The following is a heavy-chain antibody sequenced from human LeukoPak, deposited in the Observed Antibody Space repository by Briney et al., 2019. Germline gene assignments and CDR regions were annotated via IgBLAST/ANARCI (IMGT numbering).Heavy chain of an antibody. CDR1: GFTFGDYA. CDR3: SRDSYGYQPEFGFAV. CDR2: IAGKTHTGTT. Sequence: GGSLRLSCTAAGFTFGDYAISWFRQAPGKGLQWVGFIAGKTHTGTTEYAASVKGRFSISRDDSKSVAYLEMNSLNTEDTAVYYCSRDSYGYQPEFGFAVRGPGTTVTVSS. D-gene: IGHD5-24*01. V-gene: IGHV3-49*03. J-gene: IGHJ6*02.